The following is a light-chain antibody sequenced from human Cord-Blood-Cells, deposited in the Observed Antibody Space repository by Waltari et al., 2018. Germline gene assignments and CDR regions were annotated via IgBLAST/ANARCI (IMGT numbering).Light chain of an antibody. V-gene: IGLV3-25*03. CDR3: QSADSSGTYV. CDR2: KDS. J-gene: IGLJ1*01. Sequence: SYELTQPPSVSVSPGQTARITCSGDALPKQYAYWYQQKPGQAPGLVIYKDSERPSGMPERFSGASSGTTVTLTISGVQAEDEADYYCQSADSSGTYVFGTGTKVTVL. CDR1: ALPKQY.